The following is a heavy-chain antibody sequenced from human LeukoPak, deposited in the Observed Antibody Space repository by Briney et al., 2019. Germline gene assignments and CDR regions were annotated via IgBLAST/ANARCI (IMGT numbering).Heavy chain of an antibody. CDR2: INHSGST. V-gene: IGHV4-34*01. Sequence: SEILSLTCAVYGGSFSGYYWSWIRQPPGKGLEWIGEINHSGSTNYNPSLKSRVTISVDTSKNQFSLKLSSVTAADTAVYYCARRRGYYYDSSGYYPRYFDLWGRGTLVTVSS. D-gene: IGHD3-22*01. CDR1: GGSFSGYY. J-gene: IGHJ2*01. CDR3: ARRRGYYYDSSGYYPRYFDL.